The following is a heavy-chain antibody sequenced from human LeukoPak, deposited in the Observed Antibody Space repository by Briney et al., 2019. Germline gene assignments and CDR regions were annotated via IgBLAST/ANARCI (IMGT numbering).Heavy chain of an antibody. V-gene: IGHV1-2*02. CDR3: ARGHIVVVTAIDY. J-gene: IGHJ4*02. Sequence: ASVKVSCKASGYTFTSYYMHWVRQAPGQGLEWMGWINPNSGGTNYAQKFQGRVTMTRDTSISTAYMELSRLRSDDTAVYYCARGHIVVVTAIDYWGQGTLVTVSS. CDR2: INPNSGGT. D-gene: IGHD2-21*02. CDR1: GYTFTSYY.